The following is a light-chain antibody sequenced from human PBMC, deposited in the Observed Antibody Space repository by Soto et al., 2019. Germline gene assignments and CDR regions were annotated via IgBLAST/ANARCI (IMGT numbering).Light chain of an antibody. J-gene: IGKJ5*01. CDR1: QSVRTK. V-gene: IGKV3-15*01. CDR3: QQYNSWPPIA. Sequence: EMVMKGSPGTLYLSPGEGATLSCRASQSVRTKLAWYQQKAGQAPRLLIYGASTRATGIPDRLSGSGSGTEFTLTISSLQSEDFAVYYCQQYNSWPPIAFGQGTRLENK. CDR2: GAS.